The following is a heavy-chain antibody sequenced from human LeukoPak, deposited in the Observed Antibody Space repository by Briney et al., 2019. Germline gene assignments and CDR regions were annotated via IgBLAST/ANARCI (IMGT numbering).Heavy chain of an antibody. CDR2: IYYSGST. J-gene: IGHJ4*02. V-gene: IGHV4-59*08. CDR1: GGSISSYY. Sequence: SETLSLTCTVSGGSISSYYWSWIRQPPGKGPEWIGYIYYSGSTNYNPSLKSRVTISVDTSKNQFSLRLSSVTAADTAVYYCAKGLLGYGGDSSLPNHPFDYWGQGILVTVSS. CDR3: AKGLLGYGGDSSLPNHPFDY. D-gene: IGHD2-21*02.